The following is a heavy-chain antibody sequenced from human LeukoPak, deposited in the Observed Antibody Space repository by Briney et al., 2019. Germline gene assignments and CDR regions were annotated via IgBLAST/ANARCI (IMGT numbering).Heavy chain of an antibody. J-gene: IGHJ4*02. Sequence: GSLRLSCAASGFAFNSYEMNWVRQAPGKGLEWVSYISSRTNVRYYSDSVKGRFTISRDDAKNSLYLQMNGLSAEDTAVYYCSREGQIASPFDYWGQGTLVTVSS. CDR2: ISSRTNVR. V-gene: IGHV3-48*03. CDR3: SREGQIASPFDY. CDR1: GFAFNSYE.